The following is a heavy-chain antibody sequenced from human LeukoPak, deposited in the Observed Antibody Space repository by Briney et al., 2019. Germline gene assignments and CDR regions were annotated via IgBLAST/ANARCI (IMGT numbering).Heavy chain of an antibody. CDR1: GGTFSSYA. CDR3: ARWSSSGWPEIENNWFDP. CDR2: IIPIFGTA. J-gene: IGHJ5*02. Sequence: ASVKVSCKASGGTFSSYAISWVRQAPGQGLEWMGGIIPIFGTANYAQEFQGRVTITTDESTSTAYMELSSLRSEDTAVYYCARWSSSGWPEIENNWFDPWAREPWSPSPQ. D-gene: IGHD6-19*01. V-gene: IGHV1-69*05.